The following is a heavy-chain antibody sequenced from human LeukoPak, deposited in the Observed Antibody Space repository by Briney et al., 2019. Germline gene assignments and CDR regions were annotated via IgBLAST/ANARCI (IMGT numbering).Heavy chain of an antibody. Sequence: GGSLRLSCAASGFAFSSYAMSWVRQAPGEGLEWVSAISGSGGSTYYADSAKGRFTISRNNSKNTLYLQLNRLRAEDTAVYYCAKVPLHGSGSYSDYWGQGTRSPSPQ. CDR1: GFAFSSYA. D-gene: IGHD3-10*01. V-gene: IGHV3-23*01. J-gene: IGHJ4*02. CDR2: ISGSGGST. CDR3: AKVPLHGSGSYSDY.